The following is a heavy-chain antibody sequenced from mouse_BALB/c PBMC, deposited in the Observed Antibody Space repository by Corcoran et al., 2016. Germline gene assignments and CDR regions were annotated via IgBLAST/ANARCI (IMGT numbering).Heavy chain of an antibody. CDR3: ANWDWYFDV. CDR1: GFNIKDTY. D-gene: IGHD4-1*01. V-gene: IGHV14-3*02. CDR2: IDPANGNT. Sequence: EVQLQQSGAEIVKPGASVKLSCTASGFNIKDTYMHWVKQRPEQGLEWIGRIDPANGNTKYDPKFQGKATITADTSSNTAYLQLSSLTSEDTAVYYCANWDWYFDVCGAGTTVTVSS. J-gene: IGHJ1*01.